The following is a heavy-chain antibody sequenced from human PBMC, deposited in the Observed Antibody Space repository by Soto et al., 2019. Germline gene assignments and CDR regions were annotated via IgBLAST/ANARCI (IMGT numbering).Heavy chain of an antibody. CDR3: ARGKGIGWYESSDY. V-gene: IGHV3-53*01. Sequence: EVQLVESGGGLIQPGESLRLSFAASGFTVSISYMSWVRQAPGKGLEWVSTIYRDGSTYYADSVEGRFTISRDNSKTTLYLQMNSLRAEDTATYYCARGKGIGWYESSDYWGQGTLVTVSS. D-gene: IGHD6-19*01. CDR2: IYRDGST. J-gene: IGHJ4*02. CDR1: GFTVSISY.